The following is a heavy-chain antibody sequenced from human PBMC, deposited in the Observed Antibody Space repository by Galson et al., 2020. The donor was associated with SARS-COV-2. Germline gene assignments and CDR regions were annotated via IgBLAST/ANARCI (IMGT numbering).Heavy chain of an antibody. CDR3: ARWGLAKPIRRDY. J-gene: IGHJ4*02. CDR1: GGSISSGGYY. Sequence: SETLSLTCTVSGGSISSGGYYWSWIRQHPGKGLEWIGYIYYSGSTYYNPSLKSRVTISVDTSKNQFSLKLSSVNAADTAVYYCARWGLAKPIRRDYWGQGTLVTVSS. CDR2: IYYSGST. D-gene: IGHD2-21*01. V-gene: IGHV4-31*03.